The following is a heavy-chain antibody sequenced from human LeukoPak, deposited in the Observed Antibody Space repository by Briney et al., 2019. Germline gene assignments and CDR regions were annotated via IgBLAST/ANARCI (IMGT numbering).Heavy chain of an antibody. Sequence: PGRSLRLSCAASGFTFDDYAMHWVRQAPGKGLEWVSGISWNSGSIVYADSVKGRFTISRDNAKNSLYLQMNSLRAEDTALYYCAKDIGTGSCWSFRYFDLWGRGTLVTVSS. V-gene: IGHV3-9*01. J-gene: IGHJ2*01. CDR1: GFTFDDYA. CDR3: AKDIGTGSCWSFRYFDL. CDR2: ISWNSGSI. D-gene: IGHD6-19*01.